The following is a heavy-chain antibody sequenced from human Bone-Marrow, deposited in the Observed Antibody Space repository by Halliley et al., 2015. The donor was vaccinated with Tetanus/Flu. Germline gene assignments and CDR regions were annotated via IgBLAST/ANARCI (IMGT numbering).Heavy chain of an antibody. CDR3: AILRGGTHIIDDY. D-gene: IGHD3-16*02. J-gene: IGHJ4*02. CDR1: GASISGTNF. Sequence: TLSLTCAVSGASISGTNFWNWVRQPPGKGLEWIGEIFHSGRTNYNPSLKSRVTISVDESKNQLSLRLNSVTAADTAVYYCAILRGGTHIIDDYWGQGTLVTVSS. V-gene: IGHV4-4*02. CDR2: IFHSGRT.